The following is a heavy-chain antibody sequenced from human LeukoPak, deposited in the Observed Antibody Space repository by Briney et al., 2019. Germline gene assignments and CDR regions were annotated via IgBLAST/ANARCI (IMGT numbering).Heavy chain of an antibody. CDR1: GDSVSSNSAA. J-gene: IGHJ4*02. D-gene: IGHD4-23*01. V-gene: IGHV6-1*01. CDR3: AREIEVGAVVTENLFDY. CDR2: TYYRSKWYN. Sequence: SQTLSLTCAISGDSVSSNSAAWNWIRQSPSRGLEWLGRTYYRSKWYNDYAVSVKSRITINPDTSKNQFSLQLNSVAPEDTAVYYCAREIEVGAVVTENLFDYWGQGTLVTVSS.